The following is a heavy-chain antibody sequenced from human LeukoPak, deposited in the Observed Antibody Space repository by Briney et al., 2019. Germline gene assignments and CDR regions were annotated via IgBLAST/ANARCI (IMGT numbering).Heavy chain of an antibody. V-gene: IGHV4-61*02. J-gene: IGHJ4*02. CDR2: IQTSGRV. CDR3: ARDRGNGDYGDYFDS. Sequence: PSQTLSLTCSVSGGSVTSGPNYWNWIRRPAGKGLEWIGRIQTSGRVNYNPSLKSRVTVYLDTPKNRVSLQLTSVTAADTAVYYCARDRGNGDYGDYFDSWGQGTQVTVSS. D-gene: IGHD4-17*01. CDR1: GGSVTSGPNY.